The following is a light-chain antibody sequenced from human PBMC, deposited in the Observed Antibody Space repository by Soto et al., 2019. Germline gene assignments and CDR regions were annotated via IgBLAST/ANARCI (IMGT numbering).Light chain of an antibody. CDR2: NNN. V-gene: IGLV1-44*01. Sequence: QSVLTQPPSASGTPGQRVTISCSGSSSNIGTNAVNWYQQLPGTAPKLLIYNNNQRPSGVPDRCSGTKSGTSASLAISGLQSEDEANYYCAPCDDSLDVPVFGGGTKVTVL. CDR3: APCDDSLDVPV. J-gene: IGLJ2*01. CDR1: SSNIGTNA.